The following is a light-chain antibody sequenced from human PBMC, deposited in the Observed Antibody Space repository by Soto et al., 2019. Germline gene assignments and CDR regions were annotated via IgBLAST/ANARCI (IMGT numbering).Light chain of an antibody. J-gene: IGKJ1*01. V-gene: IGKV3-20*01. CDR3: QVYGRSPLKLT. CDR2: GAS. CDR1: ESVNNNY. Sequence: EIVLTQSPGTLSLSPGERATLPCRASESVNNNYLAWYQQKPGQAPRLLIYGASSRATGIPDRFSGSGYGTDFTLTISRLESEDFAVYYCQVYGRSPLKLTFGPGTKVDIK.